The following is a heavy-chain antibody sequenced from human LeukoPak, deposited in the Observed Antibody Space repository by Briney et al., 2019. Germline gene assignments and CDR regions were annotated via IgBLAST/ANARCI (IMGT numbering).Heavy chain of an antibody. D-gene: IGHD1-1*01. CDR2: ISSGGSSI. J-gene: IGHJ3*02. Sequence: GGSLRLSCAASGFTFSSYEMNWVRQAPGKGLERVSYISSGGSSIYYADSVNGRFTVSRDNAKNSLYLQVSSLRAEDTAVYYCARVGTRNAFDIWGQGTMVTVSS. V-gene: IGHV3-48*03. CDR1: GFTFSSYE. CDR3: ARVGTRNAFDI.